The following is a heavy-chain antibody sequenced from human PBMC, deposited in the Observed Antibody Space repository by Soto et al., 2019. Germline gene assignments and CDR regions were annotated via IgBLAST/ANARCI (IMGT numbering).Heavy chain of an antibody. CDR1: GFSFSSYP. CDR2: ISGAGVST. J-gene: IGHJ5*02. V-gene: IGHV3-23*01. D-gene: IGHD6-13*01. Sequence: PGGSLRLSCAASGFSFSSYPMGWVRQAPGKGLEWVAAISGAGVSTYYADSVRGRFTISRENSKNTLYLQMSSLRAEDTALYYCAKDHLTSGGTFWFDPWGQGTLVTVSS. CDR3: AKDHLTSGGTFWFDP.